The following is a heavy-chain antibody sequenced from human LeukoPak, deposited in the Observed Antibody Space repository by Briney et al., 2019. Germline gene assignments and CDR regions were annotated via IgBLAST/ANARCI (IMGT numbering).Heavy chain of an antibody. V-gene: IGHV3-66*02. CDR2: IYSGGST. Sequence: GGSLRLSCAASGFTVSSNYMSWVRQAPGKGLEWVSVIYSGGSTYYADSVKGRFTISRDNSKNTLYLQMNSLRAEDTAVYYCANHYDFWSSYSNWFDPWGQGTLVTVSS. D-gene: IGHD3-3*01. CDR1: GFTVSSNY. CDR3: ANHYDFWSSYSNWFDP. J-gene: IGHJ5*02.